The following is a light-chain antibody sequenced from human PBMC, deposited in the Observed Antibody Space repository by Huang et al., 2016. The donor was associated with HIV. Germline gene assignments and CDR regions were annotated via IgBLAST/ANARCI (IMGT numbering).Light chain of an antibody. CDR2: GAS. Sequence: ALQMTQSPSSLSASVGDRVTIPCRASQGITDDLAWYQQKPGKAPKLLISGASTLRSGVPSRFSGSGSGTDFTLTISSLQPEDYATYYCLQDHNYPRTFGQGTKVEI. J-gene: IGKJ1*01. CDR3: LQDHNYPRT. CDR1: QGITDD. V-gene: IGKV1-6*01.